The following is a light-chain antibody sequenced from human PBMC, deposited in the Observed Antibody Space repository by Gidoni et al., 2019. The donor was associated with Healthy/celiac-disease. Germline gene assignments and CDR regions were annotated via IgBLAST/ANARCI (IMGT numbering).Light chain of an antibody. Sequence: SYELTQPPSVSVSPGQTASITCSGAKLGDKYACWYQQKPGQSPVLVIYQDSKRPSGIPERCSGANSGNTATLTISGTQAMDEADYYCQAWDSSTVVFGGGTKLTVL. J-gene: IGLJ2*01. CDR3: QAWDSSTVV. CDR1: KLGDKY. CDR2: QDS. V-gene: IGLV3-1*01.